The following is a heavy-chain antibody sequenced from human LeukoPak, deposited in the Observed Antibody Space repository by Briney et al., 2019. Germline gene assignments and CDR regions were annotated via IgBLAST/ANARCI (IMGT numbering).Heavy chain of an antibody. CDR1: GGTFSSYA. CDR2: ISAYNGNT. Sequence: ASVKVSCKASGGTFSSYAISWVRQAPGQGLEWMGWISAYNGNTNYAQKLQGRVTMTTDTSTSTAYMELRSLRSDDTAVYYCARAARGLDSGSYVEDYWGQGTLVTVSS. D-gene: IGHD1-26*01. J-gene: IGHJ4*02. CDR3: ARAARGLDSGSYVEDY. V-gene: IGHV1-18*01.